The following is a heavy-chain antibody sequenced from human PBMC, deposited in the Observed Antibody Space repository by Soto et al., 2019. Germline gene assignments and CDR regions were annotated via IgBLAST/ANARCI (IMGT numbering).Heavy chain of an antibody. CDR3: ARVERGTVTTVVDAFDI. CDR1: GGFVSSGYYY. V-gene: IGHV4-34*01. Sequence: QVQLQQWGAGLLKPSETLSLTCAVYGGFVSSGYYYWSWIRQPPGKGLEWIGEMSHSGGTHFNPSLKSRVTISVDTSKNQFSLRTSSVTAADTALYYCARVERGTVTTVVDAFDIWGPGTMVTVSS. D-gene: IGHD1-1*01. J-gene: IGHJ3*02. CDR2: MSHSGGT.